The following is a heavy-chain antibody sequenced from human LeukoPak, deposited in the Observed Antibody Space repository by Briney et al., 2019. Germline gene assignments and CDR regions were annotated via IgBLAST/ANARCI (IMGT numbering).Heavy chain of an antibody. Sequence: SETLSLTCAVYGGSFSGYYWSWIRQPPGKGLEWIGEINHSGSTNYNPSLKSRVTISVDTSKNQFSLKLSSVTAADTAVYYCARLSTYYYDRTPTKYYFDYWGQGTLVTVSS. CDR2: INHSGST. CDR3: ARLSTYYYDRTPTKYYFDY. J-gene: IGHJ4*02. D-gene: IGHD3-22*01. V-gene: IGHV4-34*01. CDR1: GGSFSGYY.